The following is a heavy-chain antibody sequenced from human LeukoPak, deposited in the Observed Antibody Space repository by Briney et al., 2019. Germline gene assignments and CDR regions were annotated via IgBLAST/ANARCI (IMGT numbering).Heavy chain of an antibody. V-gene: IGHV3-7*03. CDR2: IKQDGSEK. Sequence: XGSLRLSCAASGFSISAYSMSWVRQAPGKGLEWVANIKQDGSEKYYVDSVKGRFTISRDNAYNSLYLQMSTLRAEDTAVYYCTTSRTFDYWGQGTLVTVSS. J-gene: IGHJ4*02. CDR3: TTSRTFDY. D-gene: IGHD4-11*01. CDR1: GFSISAYS.